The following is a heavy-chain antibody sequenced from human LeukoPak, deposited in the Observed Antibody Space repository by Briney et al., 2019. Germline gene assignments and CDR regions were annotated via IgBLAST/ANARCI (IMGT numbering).Heavy chain of an antibody. V-gene: IGHV3-7*03. Sequence: GGSVRLSCAGSGFTFSTYWMTWVRQAPGKGLEWVANIDGAGSETYYADSVKGRFTISRDNAKNSLYLQMSSLRAEDTATYFCARDDQEYGYYPFDYWGQGILVTASS. CDR1: GFTFSTYW. CDR3: ARDDQEYGYYPFDY. J-gene: IGHJ4*02. D-gene: IGHD2/OR15-2a*01. CDR2: IDGAGSET.